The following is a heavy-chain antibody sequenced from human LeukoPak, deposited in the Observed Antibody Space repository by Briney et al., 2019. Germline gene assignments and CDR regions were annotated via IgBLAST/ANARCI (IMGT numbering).Heavy chain of an antibody. CDR1: GGSFSGYY. V-gene: IGHV4-34*01. CDR3: ARVRGFGADYYYYYMGV. Sequence: PSETLSLTCAVYGGSFSGYYWSWIRQPPGKGLEWIGEINHSGSTNYNPSLKSRVTISVDTSKNQFSLKLSSVTAADTAVYYCARVRGFGADYYYYYMGVWGKGTTVTVSS. D-gene: IGHD3-10*01. CDR2: INHSGST. J-gene: IGHJ6*03.